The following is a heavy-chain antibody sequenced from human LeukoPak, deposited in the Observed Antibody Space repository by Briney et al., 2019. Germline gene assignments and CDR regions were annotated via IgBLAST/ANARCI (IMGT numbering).Heavy chain of an antibody. J-gene: IGHJ4*02. CDR3: AKSSSGWYNFDY. D-gene: IGHD6-19*01. V-gene: IGHV3-23*01. CDR2: ISGNGGST. CDR1: GFIFSSYA. Sequence: GGSLRLSCAASGFIFSSYAMSWVRQAPGKGLEWVSAISGNGGSTYNADSVRGRFTISRDNSKNTLYVQMNSLRAEDTAVYYCAKSSSGWYNFDYWGQGTLVTVSS.